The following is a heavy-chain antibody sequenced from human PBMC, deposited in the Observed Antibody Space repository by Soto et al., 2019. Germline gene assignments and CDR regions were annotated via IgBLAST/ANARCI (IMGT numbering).Heavy chain of an antibody. Sequence: GESLKISCKGSGYSFTSYWISWVRQMPGKGLEWMGRIDPSDSYTNYSPSFQGHVPISADKSISTAYLQWSSLKASDTAMYYCASRTMVRGVIIPGGMDVWGQGTTVTVSS. J-gene: IGHJ6*02. CDR2: IDPSDSYT. CDR1: GYSFTSYW. CDR3: ASRTMVRGVIIPGGMDV. V-gene: IGHV5-10-1*01. D-gene: IGHD3-10*01.